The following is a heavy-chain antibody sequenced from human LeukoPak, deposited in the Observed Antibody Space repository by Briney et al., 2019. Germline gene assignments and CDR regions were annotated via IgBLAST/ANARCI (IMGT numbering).Heavy chain of an antibody. Sequence: GGSLRLSCAASGLSFSRYGMHWVRQAPGKGLEWVAVIWDDGSNQKYADSVKGRFTISRDNSKNTLYLQVNSLRAEDTAVYYCARGRGSSWYFDYWGQGTLVTVSS. CDR2: IWDDGSNQ. D-gene: IGHD6-13*01. J-gene: IGHJ4*02. CDR3: ARGRGSSWYFDY. V-gene: IGHV3-33*01. CDR1: GLSFSRYG.